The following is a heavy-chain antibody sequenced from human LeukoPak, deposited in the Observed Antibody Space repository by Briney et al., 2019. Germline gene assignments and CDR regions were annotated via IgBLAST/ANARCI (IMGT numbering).Heavy chain of an antibody. CDR3: ARGSGWSDYYGMDV. V-gene: IGHV1-69*05. J-gene: IGHJ6*02. CDR1: GGTFSSYA. D-gene: IGHD6-19*01. CDR2: IIPIFGTA. Sequence: ASVKVSCKASGGTFSSYAISWVRQAPGQGLEWMGGIIPIFGTANYAQKFQDRVTITRVTSASTAYMELSSLRSEDTAVYYCARGSGWSDYYGMDVWGQGTTVIVSS.